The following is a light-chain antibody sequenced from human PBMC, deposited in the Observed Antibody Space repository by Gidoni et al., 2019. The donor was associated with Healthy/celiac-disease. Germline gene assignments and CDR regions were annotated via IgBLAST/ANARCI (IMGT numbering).Light chain of an antibody. CDR2: DAY. CDR3: QQRSNWPPWT. Sequence: EIVFTQSPGTLSLSPGERATLSCRASQSVSSYLAWYQQKPGQAPRLLIYDAYNRATGIPARFSGSGSGTDFTLTISSLEPEDFAVYYCQQRSNWPPWTFXXXTKVEIK. J-gene: IGKJ1*01. V-gene: IGKV3-11*01. CDR1: QSVSSY.